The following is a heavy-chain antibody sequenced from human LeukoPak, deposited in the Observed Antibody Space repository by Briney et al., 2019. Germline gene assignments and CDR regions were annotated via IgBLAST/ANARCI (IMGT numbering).Heavy chain of an antibody. CDR3: AKHLGRDSFLFYYMDV. V-gene: IGHV3-23*01. CDR1: ELTLSRFA. J-gene: IGHJ6*03. Sequence: GGSLRLSCEGSELTLSRFAMSWIRQPPGTGVEWVSTLCCSGGATYYADSVEGHFTTSRDNSKDTLYLQMDNLRADDTAVYYCAKHLGRDSFLFYYMDVWGKGTSVIVSS. CDR2: LCCSGGAT. D-gene: IGHD5-24*01.